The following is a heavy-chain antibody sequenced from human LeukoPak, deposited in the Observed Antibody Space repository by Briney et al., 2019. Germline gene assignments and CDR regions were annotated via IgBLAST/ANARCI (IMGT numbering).Heavy chain of an antibody. CDR2: IYYSGST. CDR3: ARVLSIPMVRGVIIGHFDY. CDR1: GGSISSYY. Sequence: PSETLSLTCTVSGGSISSYYWSWIRQPPGKGLEWIGYIYYSGSTNYNPSLKSRVTISVDTSKNQFSLKLSSVTAADTAVYYCARVLSIPMVRGVIIGHFDYWGQGTLVTVSS. D-gene: IGHD3-10*01. J-gene: IGHJ4*02. V-gene: IGHV4-59*01.